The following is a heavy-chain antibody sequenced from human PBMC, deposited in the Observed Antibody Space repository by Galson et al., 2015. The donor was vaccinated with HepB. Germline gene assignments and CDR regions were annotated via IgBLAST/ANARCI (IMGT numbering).Heavy chain of an antibody. CDR3: AKTGDERTIDY. Sequence: SLRLSCAASGFTFSSYGIHWVRQAPGKGLEWVAVISHAGSNKYYADSVKGRFTISRDNSKSTLFLQMNSLRAEDTAVHYWAKTGDERTIDYWGQGTLVTVSS. CDR1: GFTFSSYG. V-gene: IGHV3-30*18. CDR2: ISHAGSNK. J-gene: IGHJ4*02. D-gene: IGHD1-1*01.